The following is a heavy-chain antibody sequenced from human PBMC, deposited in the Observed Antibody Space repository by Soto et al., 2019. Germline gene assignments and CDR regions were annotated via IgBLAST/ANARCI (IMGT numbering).Heavy chain of an antibody. Sequence: SETLSLTCAVYGGSFSGYYWSWIRQAPGKGLEWIGEIIHSGSTNYNPSLKSRVTISEDTSKNQFSLKLSSVTAADTAVYYCARHRRNYGDYVDYWGQGTLVTVSS. CDR2: IIHSGST. CDR1: GGSFSGYY. D-gene: IGHD4-17*01. V-gene: IGHV4-34*12. J-gene: IGHJ4*02. CDR3: ARHRRNYGDYVDY.